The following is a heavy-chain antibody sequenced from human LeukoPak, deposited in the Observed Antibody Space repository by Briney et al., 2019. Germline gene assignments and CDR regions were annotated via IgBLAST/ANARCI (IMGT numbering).Heavy chain of an antibody. CDR2: IYYSGST. J-gene: IGHJ6*02. CDR3: ARDRRTMVRGSYGMDV. D-gene: IGHD3-10*01. Sequence: SQTLSLTCTVSGGSISSSSYYWGWIRQPPGKGLEWIGSIYYSGSTYYNPSLKSRVTISVDTTKNQFSPKLSSVTAADTAVYYCARDRRTMVRGSYGMDVWGQGTTVTVSS. CDR1: GGSISSSSYY. V-gene: IGHV4-39*07.